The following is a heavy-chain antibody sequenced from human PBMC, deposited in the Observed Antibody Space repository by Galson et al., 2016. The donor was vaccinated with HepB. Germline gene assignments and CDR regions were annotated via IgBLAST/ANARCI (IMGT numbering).Heavy chain of an antibody. CDR2: ISSSGNTK. Sequence: SLRLSCAASGFTLSDNYMSWIRQAPGKGLEWISYISSSGNTKFYADSLRGRITISRDNAKNSLYLQMNSLGAEDTAFYYCARSKTWYDAFDMWGQGTLVTVSS. CDR3: ARSKTWYDAFDM. D-gene: IGHD6-13*01. J-gene: IGHJ3*02. V-gene: IGHV3-11*01. CDR1: GFTLSDNY.